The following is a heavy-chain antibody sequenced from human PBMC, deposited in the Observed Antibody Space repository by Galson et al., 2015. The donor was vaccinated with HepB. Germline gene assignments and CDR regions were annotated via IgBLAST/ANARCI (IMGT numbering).Heavy chain of an antibody. CDR2: ISSSSSYT. J-gene: IGHJ2*01. V-gene: IGHV3-11*05. Sequence: SLRLSCAASGFTFSDYYMSWTRQAPGKGLEWVSYISSSSSYTNYADSVKGRFTISRDNAKNSLYLQMNSLRAEDTAVYYCAREGGIAVAGSWYFDLWGRGTLVTVSS. CDR3: AREGGIAVAGSWYFDL. D-gene: IGHD6-19*01. CDR1: GFTFSDYY.